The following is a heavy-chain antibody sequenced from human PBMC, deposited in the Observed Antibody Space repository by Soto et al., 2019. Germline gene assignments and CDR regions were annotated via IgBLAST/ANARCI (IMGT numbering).Heavy chain of an antibody. D-gene: IGHD3-9*01. CDR3: ARGGRWSYDILPDY. J-gene: IGHJ4*02. CDR2: ISVNNGDT. CDR1: GYTFTSYG. V-gene: IGHV1-18*01. Sequence: QVQLVQSGAEVKKPGASVKVSCKASGYTFTSYGFTWVRQAPGQGLEWMGWISVNNGDTNYAQKFQGRVTMTTDKATSTAYMELRSLRSDDTAVYYCARGGRWSYDILPDYWGQGTLVTVSS.